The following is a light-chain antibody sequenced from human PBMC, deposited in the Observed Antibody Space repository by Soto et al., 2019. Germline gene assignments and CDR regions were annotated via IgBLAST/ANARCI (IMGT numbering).Light chain of an antibody. V-gene: IGKV1-39*01. CDR3: QQSYSTRWT. J-gene: IGKJ1*01. Sequence: DIQMTQSPSSLSASVGDRVTITCRASQSISSYLNWYQQKPGKAPKLLIYAASSLQSGVPSRFSGRGSVTAFTLTISSLQPEDFATYYCQQSYSTRWTFGQGTKVEIK. CDR2: AAS. CDR1: QSISSY.